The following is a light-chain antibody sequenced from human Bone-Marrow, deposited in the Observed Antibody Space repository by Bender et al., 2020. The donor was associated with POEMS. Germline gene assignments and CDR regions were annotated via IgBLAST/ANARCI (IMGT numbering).Light chain of an antibody. CDR2: EVS. Sequence: QSVLTQPASVSGSPGQSITISCTGTTSDVGSYNLVSWYQQHPGKAPKVMISEVSKRPSGVSNRFSGSKSGNTASLTISGLQAEDEADYYCYSYAGSGTVVFGGGTKLTVL. CDR3: YSYAGSGTVV. CDR1: TSDVGSYNL. J-gene: IGLJ2*01. V-gene: IGLV2-23*02.